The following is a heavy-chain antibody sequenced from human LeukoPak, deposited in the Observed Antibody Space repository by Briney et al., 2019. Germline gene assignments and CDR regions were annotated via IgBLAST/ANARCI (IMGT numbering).Heavy chain of an antibody. V-gene: IGHV3-21*01. Sequence: PGGSLRLSCAASGFTFSSYSMNWVRQAPGKGLEWVSSISSSSSYIYYADSVKGRFTISRDNAKNSLYLQMNSLRAEDTAVYYCARDDEELLYFDYWGQGTLVTVSS. CDR3: ARDDEELLYFDY. CDR1: GFTFSSYS. D-gene: IGHD1-26*01. CDR2: ISSSSSYI. J-gene: IGHJ4*02.